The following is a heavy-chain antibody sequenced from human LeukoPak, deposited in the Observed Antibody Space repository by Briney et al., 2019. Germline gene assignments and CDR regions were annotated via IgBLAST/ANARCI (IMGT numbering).Heavy chain of an antibody. CDR2: ITGSGGST. CDR3: ARDWGIAAAGAYYYYYMDV. D-gene: IGHD6-13*01. J-gene: IGHJ6*03. CDR1: GFTFSSYA. Sequence: GGSLRLSCAASGFTFSSYAMSWVRQAPGKGLEWVSAITGSGGSTYYADSVKGRFTISRDNAKNSLYLQMNSLRAEDTAVYYCARDWGIAAAGAYYYYYMDVWGKGTTVTVSS. V-gene: IGHV3-23*01.